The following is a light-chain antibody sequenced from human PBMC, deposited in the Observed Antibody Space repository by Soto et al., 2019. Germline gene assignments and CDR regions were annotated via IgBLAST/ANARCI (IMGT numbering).Light chain of an antibody. CDR2: KAS. V-gene: IGKV1-5*03. CDR1: QSITSW. CDR3: QHYNTYPWT. Sequence: DLQMTQSPYTLSASVGDRVTITCRASQSITSWLAWYQQKPGKAPKLLIHKASSLESGVPSRFSGSGSGTDFTLTISSLQPDDFATYYCQHYNTYPWTFGQGTKVDI. J-gene: IGKJ1*01.